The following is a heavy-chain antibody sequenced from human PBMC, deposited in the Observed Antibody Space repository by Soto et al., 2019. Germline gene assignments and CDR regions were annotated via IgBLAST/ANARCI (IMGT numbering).Heavy chain of an antibody. Sequence: VASVKVSCKASGCTFSSYAISWVRQAPGQGLEWMGGIIPIFGTANYAQKLQGRVTITADESTSTAYMELSSLRSEDTAVYYCARETRLGQWLARDYYYGMDVWGQGTTVTVSS. CDR1: GCTFSSYA. J-gene: IGHJ6*02. CDR3: ARETRLGQWLARDYYYGMDV. CDR2: IIPIFGTA. V-gene: IGHV1-69*13. D-gene: IGHD6-19*01.